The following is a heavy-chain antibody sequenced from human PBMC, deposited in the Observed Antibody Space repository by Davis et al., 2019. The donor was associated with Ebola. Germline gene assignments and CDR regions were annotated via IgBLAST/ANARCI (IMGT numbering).Heavy chain of an antibody. D-gene: IGHD4-23*01. CDR3: ARDPSATVVTHPYDY. Sequence: GGSLRLSCAASGFTFSSYGMHWVRQAPGKGLEWVAVISYDGSNKYYADSVKGRFTISRDNSKNTLYLQMNSLRAEDTAVYYCARDPSATVVTHPYDYWGQGTLVTVSS. CDR2: ISYDGSNK. V-gene: IGHV3-30*03. CDR1: GFTFSSYG. J-gene: IGHJ4*02.